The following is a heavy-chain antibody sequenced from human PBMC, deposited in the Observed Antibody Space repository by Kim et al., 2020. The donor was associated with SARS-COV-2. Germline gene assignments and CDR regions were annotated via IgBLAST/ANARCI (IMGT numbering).Heavy chain of an antibody. CDR2: IYYSGST. CDR1: GGSISSSSYY. Sequence: SETLSLTCTVSGGSISSSSYYWGWIRQPPGKGLEWIGSIYYSGSTYDNPSLKSRVTISVNTSKNQFSLKLSSVTAADTAVYYCARSLGAGPSTIFGVVIIPDAFDIWGQGTMVTVSS. V-gene: IGHV4-39*01. J-gene: IGHJ3*02. D-gene: IGHD3-3*01. CDR3: ARSLGAGPSTIFGVVIIPDAFDI.